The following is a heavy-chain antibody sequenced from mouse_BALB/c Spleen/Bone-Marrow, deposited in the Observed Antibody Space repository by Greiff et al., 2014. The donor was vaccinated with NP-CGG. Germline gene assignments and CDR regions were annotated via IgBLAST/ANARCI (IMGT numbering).Heavy chain of an antibody. CDR3: ARDDYDDY. D-gene: IGHD2-4*01. CDR2: INLSTGYT. J-gene: IGHJ2*01. V-gene: IGHV1-7*01. Sequence: QVQLQQSGAELAKPGASVKMSCKASGYTFTNYWMHWVKQRPGQGLEWIGYINLSTGYTEYNQKFKDKATLTADKSSSTAYMQRICLTSEDSAVYYCARDDYDDYWGQGTTLTVSS. CDR1: GYTFTNYW.